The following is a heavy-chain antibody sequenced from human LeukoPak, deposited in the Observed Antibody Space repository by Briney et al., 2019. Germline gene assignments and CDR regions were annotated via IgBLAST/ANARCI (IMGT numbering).Heavy chain of an antibody. J-gene: IGHJ6*03. V-gene: IGHV1-2*02. Sequence: ASVKVSCKASGYTFSGFYIHWVRQAPGQGLEWMGWINPNSGVTNYAQKLQGRVTITRDTSIDTAYMQLSRLRSDDTAVYYCAKDRYGDYEAPFHYYMGAWGRGTTVTVSS. CDR2: INPNSGVT. D-gene: IGHD5-12*01. CDR1: GYTFSGFY. CDR3: AKDRYGDYEAPFHYYMGA.